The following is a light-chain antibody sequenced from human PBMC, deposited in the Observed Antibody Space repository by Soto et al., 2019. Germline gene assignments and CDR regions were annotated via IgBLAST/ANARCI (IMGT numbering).Light chain of an antibody. Sequence: DIQMTQSPSSLSASVGDRVTITCQASQDINSRLNWYQQKPGKAPKLLIYDDSNLQTGVPSRFSESGSASEFPLSVSSLQPEDFATYFCQQYEDNTALTFDEGTNVQMK. CDR2: DDS. J-gene: IGKJ4*01. V-gene: IGKV1-33*01. CDR3: QQYEDNTALT. CDR1: QDINSR.